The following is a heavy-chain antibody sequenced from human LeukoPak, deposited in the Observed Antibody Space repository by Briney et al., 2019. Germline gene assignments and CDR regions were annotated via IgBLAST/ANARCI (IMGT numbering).Heavy chain of an antibody. CDR1: GGSMSRSTYY. CDR2: IYYSGST. CDR3: ARHGFRAARARSPQNGY. D-gene: IGHD6-6*01. Sequence: SETLSLTCTVSGGSMSRSTYYWGWIRQPPGKGLEWIGSIYYSGSTYYNVSLKSRVTISVDTSKNQFSLKLSSVTAADTAVYYCARHGFRAARARSPQNGYWGQGTLVTVSS. V-gene: IGHV4-39*01. J-gene: IGHJ4*02.